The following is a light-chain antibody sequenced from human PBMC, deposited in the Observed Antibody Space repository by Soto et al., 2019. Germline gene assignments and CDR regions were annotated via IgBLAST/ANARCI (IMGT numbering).Light chain of an antibody. CDR1: SSDVGSYNL. CDR2: ENI. Sequence: QAVLTQPASVSGSPGQSITISCTGTSSDVGSYNLVTWYQHHPGKVPKLMIYENIKPPSGVSDRFSGSKSGNTAPLTISGLQAEDEADYYCCTYAGSDNWAFGGGTKLTVL. CDR3: CTYAGSDNWA. J-gene: IGLJ3*02. V-gene: IGLV2-23*01.